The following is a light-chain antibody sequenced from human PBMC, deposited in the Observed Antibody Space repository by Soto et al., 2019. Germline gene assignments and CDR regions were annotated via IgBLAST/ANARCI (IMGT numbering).Light chain of an antibody. CDR3: QQRTSWPPLT. CDR1: QSVGSY. J-gene: IGKJ4*01. Sequence: DILLTQSPATLSLSPGERATLSCRASQSVGSYLVWNQQKPGQAPRLLIYDAPNRAAGIPARFSGSGSGTDLTLTNRSLVPEDFEVYYCQQRTSWPPLTLGRETKVEIK. V-gene: IGKV3-11*01. CDR2: DAP.